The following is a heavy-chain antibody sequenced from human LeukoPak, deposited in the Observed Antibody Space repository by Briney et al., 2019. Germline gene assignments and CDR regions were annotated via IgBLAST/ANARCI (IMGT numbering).Heavy chain of an antibody. J-gene: IGHJ3*02. CDR1: DYYINNGYY. CDR2: IYTSGAT. D-gene: IGHD2-2*01. CDR3: SRFSGYCSGITCYSNAFDI. V-gene: IGHV4-61*02. Sequence: SETLSLTCRVSDYYINNGYYWSWIRQPAGKGLEWIGRIYTSGATNYNPSLKSRITISVDTSKNQFSLRLSSVTAADTAVYYCSRFSGYCSGITCYSNAFDIWGQGTTVTVSS.